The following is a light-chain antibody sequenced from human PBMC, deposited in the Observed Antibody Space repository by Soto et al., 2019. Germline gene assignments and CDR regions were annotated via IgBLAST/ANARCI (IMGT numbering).Light chain of an antibody. J-gene: IGKJ2*01. V-gene: IGKV3-15*01. CDR3: KQYNNWPPYT. Sequence: EIVMTQSQATLSVSPGDRATLSCRASQSVSSNLALYQQKPGQAPRLLIYGASTRATAIPARFSGSGSGTEFTLTISILQSEEFAVYYCKQYNNWPPYTFGHRKKLASK. CDR2: GAS. CDR1: QSVSSN.